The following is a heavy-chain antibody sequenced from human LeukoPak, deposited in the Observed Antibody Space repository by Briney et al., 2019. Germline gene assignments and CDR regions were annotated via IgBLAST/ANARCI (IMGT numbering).Heavy chain of an antibody. D-gene: IGHD1-7*01. CDR2: INYGGNT. V-gene: IGHV4-34*01. CDR1: GGSFSGYY. J-gene: IGHJ6*03. CDR3: ARANVELTYYYYYYMDV. Sequence: PSETLSLTCAVYGGSFSGYYWSWIRQPPGKGLEWIGEINYGGNTKYNPSLKSRVTISVDTSKNQFSLNLSSVTAADTAVYYCARANVELTYYYYYYMDVWGKGTTVTVSS.